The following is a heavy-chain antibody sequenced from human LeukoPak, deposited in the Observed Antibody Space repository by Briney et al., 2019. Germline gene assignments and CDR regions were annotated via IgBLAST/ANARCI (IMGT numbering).Heavy chain of an antibody. J-gene: IGHJ4*02. CDR3: ARDAITMVRGGGPFDY. CDR1: GFTFSSYA. D-gene: IGHD3-10*01. CDR2: ISYDGSNK. V-gene: IGHV3-30*04. Sequence: GRSPRLSCAASGFTFSSYAMHWVRQAPGKGLEWVAVISYDGSNKYYADSVKGRFTISRDNSKNTLYLQMNSLRAEDTAVYYCARDAITMVRGGGPFDYWGQGTLVTVSS.